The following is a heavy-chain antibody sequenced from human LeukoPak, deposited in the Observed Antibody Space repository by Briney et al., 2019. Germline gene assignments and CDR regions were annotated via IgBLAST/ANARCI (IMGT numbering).Heavy chain of an antibody. V-gene: IGHV3-23*01. CDR1: GFTFSTYA. J-gene: IGHJ5*02. Sequence: GGSLRLSCAASGFTFSTYAMSWVRQAPGKGLEWVSTISDSGSDTYYADSVKGRFTISRDNSKNTLYLQMKGLTAEDTALYYCAKTAYCARPQFDPWGQGTLVTVSS. CDR3: AKTAYCARPQFDP. CDR2: ISDSGSDT. D-gene: IGHD2-21*01.